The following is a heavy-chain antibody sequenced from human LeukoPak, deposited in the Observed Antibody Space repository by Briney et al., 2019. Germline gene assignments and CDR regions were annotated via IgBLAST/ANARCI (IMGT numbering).Heavy chain of an antibody. Sequence: GGSLRLSCGASGFTFRTSWMNWVRQAPGKELEWVASINPDGSEKNSVDSVKGRFTISRDNAKNSLYLQMNSLRAEDTAVYYCARGRSVRGVISYYYYYYMDVWGKGTTVTVSS. CDR3: ARGRSVRGVISYYYYYYMDV. J-gene: IGHJ6*03. CDR2: INPDGSEK. D-gene: IGHD3-10*01. CDR1: GFTFRTSW. V-gene: IGHV3-7*01.